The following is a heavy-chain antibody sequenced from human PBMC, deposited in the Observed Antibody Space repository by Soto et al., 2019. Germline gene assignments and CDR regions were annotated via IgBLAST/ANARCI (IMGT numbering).Heavy chain of an antibody. V-gene: IGHV1-2*02. CDR2: ISPKSGGT. D-gene: IGHD2-21*02. Sequence: QGFEWMGRISPKSGGTNYAQKFQGRVSLTWDTSLNTAYMELSSLMSEDTAVYYCAREAGNISYCYYFDLWRQRSHVT. CDR3: AREAGNISYCYYFDL. J-gene: IGHJ4*02.